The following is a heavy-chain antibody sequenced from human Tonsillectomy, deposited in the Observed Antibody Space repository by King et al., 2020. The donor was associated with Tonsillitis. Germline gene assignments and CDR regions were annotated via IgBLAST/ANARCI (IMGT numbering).Heavy chain of an antibody. D-gene: IGHD4-23*01. V-gene: IGHV4-38-2*01. CDR2: MFHTGSS. J-gene: IGHJ3*01. Sequence: LQLQESGPGLVKPSETLSLTCDVSGYSISSVYYWGWIRQPPGKGLEYIGNMFHTGSSSFNPSLKSRVTISVNRSKNQFSLRLSSVTASDTAVYYCVRTSRDYGGNTNSFDFWGQGTMVTVSS. CDR3: VRTSRDYGGNTNSFDF. CDR1: GYSISSVYY.